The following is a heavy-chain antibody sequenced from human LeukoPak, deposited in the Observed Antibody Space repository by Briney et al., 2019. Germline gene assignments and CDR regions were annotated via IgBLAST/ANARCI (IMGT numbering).Heavy chain of an antibody. CDR3: ARDHYHKIHSVMVTAPDY. V-gene: IGHV1-46*01. D-gene: IGHD2-21*02. J-gene: IGHJ4*02. CDR2: INPTGGST. Sequence: VASVKVSCKASGHTFTSYYMHWVRQAPGEGLEWMGIINPTGGSTSYAQKFQGRVTMTRDTSTSTVYMELSSLRSEDTAVYYCARDHYHKIHSVMVTAPDYWGQGTLVIVSS. CDR1: GHTFTSYY.